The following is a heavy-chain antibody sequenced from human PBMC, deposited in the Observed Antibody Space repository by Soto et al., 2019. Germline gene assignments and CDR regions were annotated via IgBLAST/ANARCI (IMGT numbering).Heavy chain of an antibody. CDR3: ARGVFITGTTDYYYMDV. J-gene: IGHJ6*03. Sequence: SETLSLTCTVSGGSISSYYWSWIRQPPGKGLEWIGYIYYSGSTNYNPSLKSRVTISVDTSKNQFSLKLSSVTAADTAVYYCARGVFITGTTDYYYMDVWGKGTTVTVSS. D-gene: IGHD1-7*01. V-gene: IGHV4-59*08. CDR2: IYYSGST. CDR1: GGSISSYY.